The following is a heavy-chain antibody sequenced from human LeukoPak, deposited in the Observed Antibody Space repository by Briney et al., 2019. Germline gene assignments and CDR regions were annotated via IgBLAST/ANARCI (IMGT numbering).Heavy chain of an antibody. Sequence: SGPTLVNPTQTLTLTCTFSGFSLSTSGVGVGWVRQPPGKALEWLALIYWDDDKRYNSSLKSRLTITKDTSKNQVVLTMTNVDPVDTATYYCVHRRIYSPIDYWGQGALVTVSS. CDR2: IYWDDDK. V-gene: IGHV2-5*02. CDR1: GFSLSTSGVG. CDR3: VHRRIYSPIDY. D-gene: IGHD4-11*01. J-gene: IGHJ4*02.